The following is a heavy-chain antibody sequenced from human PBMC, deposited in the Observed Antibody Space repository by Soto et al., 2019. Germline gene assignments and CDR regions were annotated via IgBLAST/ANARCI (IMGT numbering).Heavy chain of an antibody. CDR2: FDPEDGET. CDR3: AILDLGGVYFDY. V-gene: IGHV1-24*01. Sequence: ASVKVSCKVSGYTLTELSMHWVRQAPGKGLEWMGGFDPEDGETIYAQKFQGRVTMTEDTSTDTAYMELSSLRSEDTAVYYCAILDLGGVYFDYWGQGTLVTVSS. J-gene: IGHJ4*02. D-gene: IGHD1-1*01. CDR1: GYTLTELS.